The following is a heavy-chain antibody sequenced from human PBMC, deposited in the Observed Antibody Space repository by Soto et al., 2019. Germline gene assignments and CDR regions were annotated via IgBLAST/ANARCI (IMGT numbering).Heavy chain of an antibody. J-gene: IGHJ6*02. CDR1: GGSFRGYH. V-gene: IGHV4-34*01. Sequence: SETLSLTCAVYGGSFRGYHWSWIRQPPGKGLEWIGEINHSGSTNYNPSLKSRVIISLETSKNQFSLILTSVTAADTAVYYCARGLSSSATFYHYYGMDVWGQGTTVTVSS. D-gene: IGHD6-6*01. CDR2: INHSGST. CDR3: ARGLSSSATFYHYYGMDV.